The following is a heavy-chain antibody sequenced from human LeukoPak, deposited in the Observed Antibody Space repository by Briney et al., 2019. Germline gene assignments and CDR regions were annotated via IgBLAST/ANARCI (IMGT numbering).Heavy chain of an antibody. CDR3: ARPTSGNKGGYNWRFDY. J-gene: IGHJ4*02. Sequence: GGSLRLSCAASGFTFSSNWMSWVRQAPGKGLEWVANIKQDESEKYYVDSVKGRFIVSRDNAKNSLYLQMNSLRAEDTAVYYCARPTSGNKGGYNWRFDYWGQGTLVTVSS. D-gene: IGHD5-24*01. CDR1: GFTFSSNW. CDR2: IKQDESEK. V-gene: IGHV3-7*01.